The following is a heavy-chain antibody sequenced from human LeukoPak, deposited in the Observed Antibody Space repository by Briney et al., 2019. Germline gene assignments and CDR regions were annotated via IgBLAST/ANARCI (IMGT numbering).Heavy chain of an antibody. CDR2: INAGNGNT. CDR3: ARDGPLGDY. Sequence: ASVKVSCKASGYTFTSYAMHWVRQAPGQRLEWMGWINAGNGNTKYPQKFQGRVTITRDTSASTAYVELSSLRSEDTAVYYCARDGPLGDYWGQGTLVTVSS. V-gene: IGHV1-3*01. J-gene: IGHJ4*02. D-gene: IGHD3-16*01. CDR1: GYTFTSYA.